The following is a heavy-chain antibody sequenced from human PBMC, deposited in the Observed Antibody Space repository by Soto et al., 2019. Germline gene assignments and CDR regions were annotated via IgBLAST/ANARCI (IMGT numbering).Heavy chain of an antibody. CDR2: IYYSGST. D-gene: IGHD3-22*01. V-gene: IGHV4-39*01. CDR3: ARTYYYDSSGYPPGAFDI. J-gene: IGHJ3*02. CDR1: GGSISSSSYY. Sequence: QLQLQESGPGLVKPSETLSLTCTVSGGSISSSSYYWGWIRQPPGKGLEWIGSIYYSGSTYYNPSLKSRVTISVDTSKNQFSLKLSSVTAADTAVYYCARTYYYDSSGYPPGAFDIWGQGTMVTVSS.